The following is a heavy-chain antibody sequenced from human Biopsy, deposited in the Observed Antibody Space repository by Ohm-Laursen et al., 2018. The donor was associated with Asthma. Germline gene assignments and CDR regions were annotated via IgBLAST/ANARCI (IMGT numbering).Heavy chain of an antibody. CDR2: HDHEEGGT. V-gene: IGHV1-24*01. J-gene: IGHJ4*02. CDR3: ASDFPKDYVRYNFQF. Sequence: ATVKISCNLSGYSLTDLSMHWVRQAPGQGLEWMGGHDHEEGGTVNARRFQGRVTMTEDTSTDTAYMELSSLSSDDTAVYYCASDFPKDYVRYNFQFWGQGTLVTVSS. CDR1: GYSLTDLS. D-gene: IGHD4-17*01.